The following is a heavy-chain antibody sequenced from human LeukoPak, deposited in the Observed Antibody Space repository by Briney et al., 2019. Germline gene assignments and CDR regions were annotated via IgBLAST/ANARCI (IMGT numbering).Heavy chain of an antibody. CDR1: GFTLSSHS. CDR3: ARSKTLSGSYRYYGMDV. Sequence: GGSLRLSCAASGFTLSSHSINWVRQAPGKGLEWVSSISDSGSYIYYADSVKGRFTISRDDAKNSLFLQMNSLRAEDTAVYYCARSKTLSGSYRYYGMDVWGQGTTVTVSS. CDR2: ISDSGSYI. D-gene: IGHD1-26*01. J-gene: IGHJ6*02. V-gene: IGHV3-21*01.